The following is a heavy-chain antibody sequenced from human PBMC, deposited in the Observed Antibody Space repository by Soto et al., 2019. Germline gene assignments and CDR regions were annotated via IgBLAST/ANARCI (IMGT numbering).Heavy chain of an antibody. J-gene: IGHJ4*02. CDR1: GFSLTTGGVG. CDR3: TRVTIITHNFDS. D-gene: IGHD3-10*01. Sequence: QITLKESGPTLVKPTQTLTLTCTFSGFSLTTGGVGVGWIRQPPGKALQWLALIYWDDDERYSPSLRSRLTITKDTSKTQVVLTMTNMDPVDTATYYCTRVTIITHNFDSWGQGTLVTVSS. CDR2: IYWDDDE. V-gene: IGHV2-5*02.